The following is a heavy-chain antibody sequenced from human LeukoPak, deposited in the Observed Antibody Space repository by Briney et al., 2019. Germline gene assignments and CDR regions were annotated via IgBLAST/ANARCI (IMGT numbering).Heavy chain of an antibody. D-gene: IGHD1-26*01. CDR3: ARDGVGADFDY. J-gene: IGHJ4*02. CDR1: GFTFSSYG. V-gene: IGHV3-33*01. CDR2: IWYDGSNK. Sequence: GRSLRLSSAASGFTFSSYGMHWVRQAPGKGLEWVAVIWYDGSNKYYADSVKGRFTISRDNSKNTLYLQMNSLRAEDTAVYYCARDGVGADFDYWGQGTLVTVSS.